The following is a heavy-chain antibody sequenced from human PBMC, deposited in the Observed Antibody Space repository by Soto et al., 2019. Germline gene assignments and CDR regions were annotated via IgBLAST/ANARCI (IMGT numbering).Heavy chain of an antibody. CDR2: INPNSGGT. D-gene: IGHD3-10*01. J-gene: IGHJ6*02. Sequence: GASVKVSCKASGYTFTGYYMHWVRQAPGQGLEWMGWINPNSGGTNYAQKFQGWVTMTRDTSISTAYMELSRLRSDDTAVYYCARGNYYGSSSYYYGMDVWGQGTTVTVSS. CDR1: GYTFTGYY. V-gene: IGHV1-2*04. CDR3: ARGNYYGSSSYYYGMDV.